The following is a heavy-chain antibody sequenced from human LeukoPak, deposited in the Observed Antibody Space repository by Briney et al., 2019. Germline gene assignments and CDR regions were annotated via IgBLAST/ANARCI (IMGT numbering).Heavy chain of an antibody. J-gene: IGHJ4*01. V-gene: IGHV4-39*01. Sequence: PSETLSLTCNVSGVSISSSSYYWGWIRQPTGKGLEWIGSIYSSGSTYYNSSLKSRVTISIDTSKNQVSLKMSSVTAADTAVYYCAKSGGYGLIDYWGQGTLVTVSS. D-gene: IGHD6-25*01. CDR2: IYSSGST. CDR3: AKSGGYGLIDY. CDR1: GVSISSSSYY.